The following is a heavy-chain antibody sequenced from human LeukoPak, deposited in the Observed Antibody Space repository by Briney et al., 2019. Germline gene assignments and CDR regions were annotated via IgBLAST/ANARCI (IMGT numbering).Heavy chain of an antibody. J-gene: IGHJ4*02. V-gene: IGHV7-4-1*01. CDR3: ARDITNYYYGLGTIQAFDY. CDR1: GYSFTTYA. CDR2: LNTDTGSP. D-gene: IGHD3-10*01. Sequence: ASVKVSCKASGYSFTTYAMNRVRQAPGQGLEWMGWLNTDTGSPTYAQGFTGRFVFSLDTSVSTAYLQIGSLKSEDTAVYYCARDITNYYYGLGTIQAFDYWGQGALVIVSS.